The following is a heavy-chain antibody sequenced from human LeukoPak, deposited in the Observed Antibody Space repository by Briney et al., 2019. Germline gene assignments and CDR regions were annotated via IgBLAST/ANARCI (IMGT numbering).Heavy chain of an antibody. CDR1: GFIFSNYW. J-gene: IGHJ4*02. CDR2: INLDGSQK. V-gene: IGHV3-7*01. Sequence: GGSLRLSCAASGFIFSNYWMAWARQAPGKGPEWVANINLDGSQKYYVDSVKGRFTISRDNAENSLYLQMNSLRAEDTALYYCARKRPNYFDYWGQGTLVTVSS. CDR3: ARKRPNYFDY.